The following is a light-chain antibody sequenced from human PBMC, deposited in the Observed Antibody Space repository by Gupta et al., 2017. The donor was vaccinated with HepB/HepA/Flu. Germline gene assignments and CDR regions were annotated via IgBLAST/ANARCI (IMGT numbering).Light chain of an antibody. J-gene: IGKJ3*01. CDR3: QQYGSSLIFT. CDR2: GTS. CDR1: QSVTSTY. Sequence: EIVLTQSPGTLSLSPGERATLSCRASQSVTSTYLAWYQQKPGQAPRLLIYGTSSRATGIPDRFSGSWSGTDXTLTISXLEPEDFAVYYCQQYGSSLIFTFGXGTKVDIK. V-gene: IGKV3-20*01.